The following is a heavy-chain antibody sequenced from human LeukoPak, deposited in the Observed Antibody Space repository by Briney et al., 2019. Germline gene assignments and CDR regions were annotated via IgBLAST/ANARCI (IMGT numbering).Heavy chain of an antibody. CDR3: ARVPAAIHYYYYGMDV. J-gene: IGHJ6*02. D-gene: IGHD2-2*02. CDR1: GYTFTSYG. CDR2: ISAYNGNT. Sequence: ASVKVSCKASGYTFTSYGISWVRQAPGQGLEWMGWISAYNGNTNYAQKLQGRVTMTTDTPTSTAYMELRSLRSDDTAVYYCARVPAAIHYYYYGMDVWGQGTTVTVSS. V-gene: IGHV1-18*01.